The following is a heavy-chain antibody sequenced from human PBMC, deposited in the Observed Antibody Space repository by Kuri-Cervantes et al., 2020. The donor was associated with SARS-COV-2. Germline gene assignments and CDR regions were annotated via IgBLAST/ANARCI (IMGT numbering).Heavy chain of an antibody. Sequence: SVKVSCKASGGSFSRFAISWVRQAPGEGLEWMGGILPVLGTPNYAQKFRGRVRITADGSTSTAHMELSSLRYEDTAVYYCASNPVLRSFDSLVRGDYYYYALDVWGQGTTVTVSS. V-gene: IGHV1-69*13. CDR2: ILPVLGTP. J-gene: IGHJ6*02. CDR3: ASNPVLRSFDSLVRGDYYYYALDV. CDR1: GGSFSRFA. D-gene: IGHD3-9*01.